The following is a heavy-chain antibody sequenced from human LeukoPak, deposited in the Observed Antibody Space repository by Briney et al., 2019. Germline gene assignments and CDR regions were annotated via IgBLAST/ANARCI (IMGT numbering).Heavy chain of an antibody. CDR2: LYWDDEK. Sequence: SGPALVKPTQTLTLTCTFYGFSLSTPTVGVGWIRQPPGKGLEWLAVLYWDDEKRYSPSLTSRLTITKDASKNQVMLTMTNVDPVDTATYYCAHRGRGYSRTNFDFWGQGTLVTVSS. J-gene: IGHJ4*02. D-gene: IGHD3-22*01. CDR3: AHRGRGYSRTNFDF. V-gene: IGHV2-5*02. CDR1: GFSLSTPTVG.